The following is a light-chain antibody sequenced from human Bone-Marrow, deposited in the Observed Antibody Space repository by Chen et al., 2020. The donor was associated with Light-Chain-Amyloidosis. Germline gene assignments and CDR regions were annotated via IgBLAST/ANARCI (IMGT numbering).Light chain of an antibody. CDR3: STYTSSTTVV. Sequence: QSALTQPASVSGSPGQSIPISCTGTSSDVGAYNFVSCYQQHPGKAPKLMIYDVSNRPSGVSTRFSGSKSGNTASLTISGLQAEDEADYYCSTYTSSTTVVFGGGTKLTVL. CDR2: DVS. CDR1: SSDVGAYNF. V-gene: IGLV2-14*01. J-gene: IGLJ2*01.